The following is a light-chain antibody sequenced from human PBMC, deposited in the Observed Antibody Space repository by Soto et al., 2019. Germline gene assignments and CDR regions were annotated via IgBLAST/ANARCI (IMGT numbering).Light chain of an antibody. J-gene: IGLJ2*01. CDR3: VAWDDSLNGVV. V-gene: IGLV1-44*01. CDR1: SSNIGSNT. Sequence: QSVLTQPPSASGTPGQRVTISCSGSSSNIGSNTVNWYKQFPGTAPKLLIHTSNQRPSGVSDRFSGSKSGTSASLAISGLQXXXXXDYYCVAWDDSLNGVVFGGGTK. CDR2: TSN.